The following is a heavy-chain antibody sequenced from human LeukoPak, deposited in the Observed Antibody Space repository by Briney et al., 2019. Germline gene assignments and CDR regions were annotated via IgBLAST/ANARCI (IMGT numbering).Heavy chain of an antibody. J-gene: IGHJ4*02. CDR1: GYTFTSYY. Sequence: ASVKVSCKASGYTFTSYYMHWVRQAPGQGLEWVGIINPSGGSTSYAQKFQGRVTMTRDTSTSTVYMELSSLRSEDTAVYYCARAPGFDSSGYYPAPFDYWGQGTLVTVSS. D-gene: IGHD3-22*01. V-gene: IGHV1-46*01. CDR3: ARAPGFDSSGYYPAPFDY. CDR2: INPSGGST.